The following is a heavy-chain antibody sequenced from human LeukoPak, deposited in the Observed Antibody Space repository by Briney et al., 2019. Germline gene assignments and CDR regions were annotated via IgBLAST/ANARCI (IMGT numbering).Heavy chain of an antibody. CDR1: GYTFTSHA. Sequence: ASVKVSCKASGYTFTSHAMHWVRQAPGQRLEWMGWINAGNGNTKYSQKFQGRVTITRDTSASTAYMELSSLRSEDTAVYYCARGYSSGWTFDYWGQGTLVTVSS. CDR2: INAGNGNT. CDR3: ARGYSSGWTFDY. D-gene: IGHD6-19*01. V-gene: IGHV1-3*01. J-gene: IGHJ4*02.